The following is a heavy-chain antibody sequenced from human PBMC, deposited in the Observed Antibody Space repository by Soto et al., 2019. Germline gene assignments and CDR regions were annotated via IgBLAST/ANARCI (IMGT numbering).Heavy chain of an antibody. CDR1: GGTFSSYA. D-gene: IGHD3-10*01. V-gene: IGHV1-69*13. CDR2: IIPIFGTA. CDR3: ARLYYYGSGSCHRPAN. J-gene: IGHJ4*02. Sequence: SVKVSCKASGGTFSSYAISWVRQAPGQGLEWMGGIIPIFGTANYAQKFQGRVTITADESTSTAYMELSSLRSEDTAVYYCARLYYYGSGSCHRPANWGQGTLVTVSS.